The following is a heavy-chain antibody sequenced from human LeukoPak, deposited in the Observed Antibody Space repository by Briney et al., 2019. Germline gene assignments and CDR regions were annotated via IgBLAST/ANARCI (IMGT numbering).Heavy chain of an antibody. Sequence: GGSLRLSCAASGFTFSSYSMNWVRQAPGKGLEWVSYISSSSSTIYYADSVKGRFTISRDNAKNSLYLQMNSLRAEDTAVYYCARDRGAWGYDTTRRSDYWGQGTLVTVSS. CDR3: ARDRGAWGYDTTRRSDY. J-gene: IGHJ4*02. CDR2: ISSSSSTI. CDR1: GFTFSSYS. V-gene: IGHV3-48*01. D-gene: IGHD5-12*01.